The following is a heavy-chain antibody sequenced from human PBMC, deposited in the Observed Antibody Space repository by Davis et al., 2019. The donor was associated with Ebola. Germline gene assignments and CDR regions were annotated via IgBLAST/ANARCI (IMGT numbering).Heavy chain of an antibody. CDR3: ATSYSLRFLGFDP. CDR1: GFTFTSSA. V-gene: IGHV1-58*01. Sequence: AASVKVSCKASGFTFTSSAVQWVRQARGQRLEWIGWIVVGSGNTVCAQKFQGRVTMTRDTSTSTVYMELSSLSSEDTAVYYCATSYSLRFLGFDPWGQGTLVTVSS. CDR2: IVVGSGNT. D-gene: IGHD3-3*01. J-gene: IGHJ5*02.